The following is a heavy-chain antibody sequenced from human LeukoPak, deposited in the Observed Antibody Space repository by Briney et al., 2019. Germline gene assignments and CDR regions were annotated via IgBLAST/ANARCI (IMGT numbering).Heavy chain of an antibody. CDR2: VSATGGRT. CDR3: ANSPSNNFYYFDY. Sequence: QAGGSLRLSCAASGFTFSSYAINWVRQAPGKGLEWVSTVSATGGRTYYADSVKGRLTISRDNSKNTLYLQMNSLRAEDTAVYYCANSPSNNFYYFDYWGQGILVTVSS. V-gene: IGHV3-23*01. CDR1: GFTFSSYA. D-gene: IGHD2/OR15-2a*01. J-gene: IGHJ4*02.